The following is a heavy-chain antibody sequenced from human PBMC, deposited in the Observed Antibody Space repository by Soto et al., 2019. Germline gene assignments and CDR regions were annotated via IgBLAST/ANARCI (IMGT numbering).Heavy chain of an antibody. Sequence: ASVKVSCKASGYIFTSYGISWVRQAPGQGLEWMGWISAYNGNTNYAQKLQGRVTMTTDTSTSTAYMELRSLRSDDTAVYYCARENSRGYSGYAVTYYYYYGMDVWGQGTTVTVSS. J-gene: IGHJ6*02. CDR3: ARENSRGYSGYAVTYYYYYGMDV. CDR2: ISAYNGNT. CDR1: GYIFTSYG. V-gene: IGHV1-18*01. D-gene: IGHD5-12*01.